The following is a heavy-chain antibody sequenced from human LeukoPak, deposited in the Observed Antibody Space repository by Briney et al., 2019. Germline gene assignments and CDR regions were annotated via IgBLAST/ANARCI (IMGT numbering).Heavy chain of an antibody. CDR2: ISGSGGST. J-gene: IGHJ4*02. V-gene: IGHV3-23*01. D-gene: IGHD5-18*01. CDR3: AKGEGYSYGLQDY. Sequence: PGGSLRLSCAASGFTFSSYAMRWVRQAPGKGLEWVSGISGSGGSTHYADSVKGRFTISRDNSKNTLYLQMNSLRADDTAVYYCAKGEGYSYGLQDYWGQGTLVTVSS. CDR1: GFTFSSYA.